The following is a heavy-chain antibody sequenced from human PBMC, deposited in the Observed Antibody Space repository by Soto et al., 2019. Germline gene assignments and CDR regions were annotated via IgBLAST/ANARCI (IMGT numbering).Heavy chain of an antibody. CDR1: GGSISSYY. CDR3: ARWTMSGYDYYFDY. Sequence: SETLSLTCTVSGGSISSYYWSWIRLPPGKGLEWIGYIYYSGSTNYNPSLKSRVTISVDTSKNQFSLKLSSVTAADTAVYYCARWTMSGYDYYFDYWGQGTLVTVSS. D-gene: IGHD5-12*01. V-gene: IGHV4-59*01. CDR2: IYYSGST. J-gene: IGHJ4*02.